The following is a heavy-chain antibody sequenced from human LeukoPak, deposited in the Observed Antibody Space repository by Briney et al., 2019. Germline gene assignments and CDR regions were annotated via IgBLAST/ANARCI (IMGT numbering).Heavy chain of an antibody. CDR1: GFTLSSYN. Sequence: GGSLRLSCAASGFTLSSYNMKWVRQAPGKGLEWVSSISYRSSDIEYADSVKGRFTISRDNAKNSLYLQMNSLRAEDTAVYYCARGLLLAAAGTGAFDIWGQGTMVTVSS. CDR2: ISYRSSDI. D-gene: IGHD6-13*01. CDR3: ARGLLLAAAGTGAFDI. V-gene: IGHV3-21*04. J-gene: IGHJ3*02.